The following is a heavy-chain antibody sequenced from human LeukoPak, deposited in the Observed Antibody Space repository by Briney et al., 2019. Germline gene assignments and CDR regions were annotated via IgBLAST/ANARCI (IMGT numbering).Heavy chain of an antibody. Sequence: SETLSLTCTVSGGSISSSSYYWGWLRQPLGKGLEWIGSIYYSGSTYYNPSLKSRVTISVDTSKNQFSLKLSSVTAADTAVYYCASQYDYVWGSYRSIVGYYFDYWGQGTLVTVSS. CDR3: ASQYDYVWGSYRSIVGYYFDY. J-gene: IGHJ4*02. V-gene: IGHV4-39*01. D-gene: IGHD3-16*02. CDR2: IYYSGST. CDR1: GGSISSSSYY.